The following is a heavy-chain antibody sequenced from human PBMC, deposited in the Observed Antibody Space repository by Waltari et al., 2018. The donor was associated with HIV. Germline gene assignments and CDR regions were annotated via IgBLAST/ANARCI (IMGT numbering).Heavy chain of an antibody. J-gene: IGHJ4*02. D-gene: IGHD3-10*01. V-gene: IGHV4-34*02. CDR3: ATLRSITEGSPIDS. CDR1: GGSFSDSY. CDR2: IDQRRNT. Sequence: QVQLQQWGAGLLKPSETLSLTCAVYGGSFSDSYWSWIRQPPGKGLEWIGEIDQRRNTNYNPSLKGRVTISLDTSKNQFSLKLTSVTAADTALYYCATLRSITEGSPIDSWGQGTLVTVSS.